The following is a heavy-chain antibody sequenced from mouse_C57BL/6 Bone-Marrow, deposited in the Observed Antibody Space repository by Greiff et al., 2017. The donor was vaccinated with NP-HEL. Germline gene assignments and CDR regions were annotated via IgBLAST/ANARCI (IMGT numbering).Heavy chain of an antibody. D-gene: IGHD2-1*01. J-gene: IGHJ2*01. CDR1: GYAFSSSW. Sequence: QVQLKQSGPELVKPGASVKISCKASGYAFSSSWMNWVKQRPGKGLEWIGRIYPGDGDTNYNGKFKGKATLTADKSSSTAYMQLSSLTSEDSAVYFCAREGVYYGLDYWGQGTTLTVSS. CDR2: IYPGDGDT. CDR3: AREGVYYGLDY. V-gene: IGHV1-82*01.